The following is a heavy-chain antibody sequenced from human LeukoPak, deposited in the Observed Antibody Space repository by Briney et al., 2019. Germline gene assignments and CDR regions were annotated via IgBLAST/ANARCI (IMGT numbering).Heavy chain of an antibody. CDR3: ARKYSYGYNTLDD. CDR1: GGSISSSNW. Sequence: SETLSLTCAVSGGSISSSNWWSWVRQPPGKGLEWIGEIYHSGSTNYNPSLKSRVTMSVDKSKNQFSLRLSSVTAADTAVYYCARKYSYGYNTLDDWGQGTLVTVSS. CDR2: IYHSGST. D-gene: IGHD5-18*01. J-gene: IGHJ4*02. V-gene: IGHV4-4*02.